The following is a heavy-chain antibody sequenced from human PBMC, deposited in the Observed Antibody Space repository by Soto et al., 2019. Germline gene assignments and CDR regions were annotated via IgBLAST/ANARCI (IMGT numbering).Heavy chain of an antibody. Sequence: GGSLRLSCSASGFAFIDYYMDWVRQVPGKGLEWVAYINLCSSTIYYRESVKGRFTLSKDRSKKTVYLQMNRLRVEDAAVYYCAKDRVLDGIYSLDYWGQGAVGTVSS. CDR2: INLCSSTI. CDR3: AKDRVLDGIYSLDY. CDR1: GFAFIDYY. V-gene: IGHV3-11*04. D-gene: IGHD2-15*01. J-gene: IGHJ4*02.